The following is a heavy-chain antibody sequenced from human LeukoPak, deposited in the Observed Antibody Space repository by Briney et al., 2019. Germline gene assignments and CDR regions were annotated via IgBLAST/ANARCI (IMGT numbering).Heavy chain of an antibody. D-gene: IGHD4-11*01. J-gene: IGHJ4*02. CDR1: GFTFSNYG. Sequence: GGSLRLSCAASGFTFSNYGMNWVRQAPGKGLEWVSAISGSGHNTYYADSVKGRFTISRDNSKNTLYLQMNSLRADDTAVYYCAKGGSSYSEMDYWGQGTLVTVSS. CDR2: ISGSGHNT. CDR3: AKGGSSYSEMDY. V-gene: IGHV3-23*01.